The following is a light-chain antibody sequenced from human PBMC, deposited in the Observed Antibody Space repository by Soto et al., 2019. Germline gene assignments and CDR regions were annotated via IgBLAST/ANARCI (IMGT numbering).Light chain of an antibody. CDR2: DTS. J-gene: IGKJ3*01. V-gene: IGKV3-20*01. CDR3: QHYGTSAL. CDR1: QSVSSSY. Sequence: EIVLTQSPGTLSLSPGERATLSCRASQSVSSSYLAWYQQKPGQAPRLLIYDTSDRATGIPDRFSASGSGTDFTLTISRLEPEDFAGYYCQHYGTSALFGPGTKVDIK.